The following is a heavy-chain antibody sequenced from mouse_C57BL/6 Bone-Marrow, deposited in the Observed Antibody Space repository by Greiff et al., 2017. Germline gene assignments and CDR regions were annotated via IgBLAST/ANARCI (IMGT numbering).Heavy chain of an antibody. J-gene: IGHJ2*01. CDR3: ARSHYGSSCLFDY. D-gene: IGHD1-1*01. V-gene: IGHV1-81*01. Sequence: VQLQQSGAELARPGASVKLSCKASGYTFTSYGISWVKQRPGQGLEWIGEIYPRSGNTYYNEKFKGKATLTADKSSSTAYMELRSLTSEDSAVYFCARSHYGSSCLFDYWGQGTTLTVSS. CDR1: GYTFTSYG. CDR2: IYPRSGNT.